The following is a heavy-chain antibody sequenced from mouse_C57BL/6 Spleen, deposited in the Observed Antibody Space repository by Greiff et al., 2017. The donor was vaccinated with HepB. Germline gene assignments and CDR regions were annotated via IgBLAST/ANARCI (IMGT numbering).Heavy chain of an antibody. V-gene: IGHV2-6-1*01. J-gene: IGHJ3*01. Sequence: VQLQQSGPGLVAPSQSLSITCTVSGFSLTSYGVHWVRQPPGKGLEWLVVIWSDGSTTYNSALKSRLSISKDNSKSQAFLKMNSLQTDDTAMYYCARHGGDYDGAWFAYWGQGTLVTVSA. CDR1: GFSLTSYG. CDR2: IWSDGST. D-gene: IGHD2-4*01. CDR3: ARHGGDYDGAWFAY.